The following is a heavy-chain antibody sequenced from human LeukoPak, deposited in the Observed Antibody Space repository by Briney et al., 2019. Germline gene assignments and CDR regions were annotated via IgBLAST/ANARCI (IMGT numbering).Heavy chain of an antibody. J-gene: IGHJ6*03. CDR1: GGTFSSYA. Sequence: SVKVSCKAAGGTFSSYAISWVRQAPGQGLEWMGGIIPIFGTANYAQKFQGRVTITADESTSTAYMELSSLRSEDTAVYYCARERYGDYHTDIYYYYYYYMDVWGKGTTVTISS. CDR3: ARERYGDYHTDIYYYYYYYMDV. CDR2: IIPIFGTA. D-gene: IGHD4-17*01. V-gene: IGHV1-69*13.